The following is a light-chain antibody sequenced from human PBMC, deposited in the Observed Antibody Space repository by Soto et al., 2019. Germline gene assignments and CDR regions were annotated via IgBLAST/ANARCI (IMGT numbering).Light chain of an antibody. CDR2: SAS. V-gene: IGKV1-39*01. CDR1: QGVSAY. Sequence: DIQMTQSPSSLSASVGDRVTITCRASQGVSAYLLWYQQRQGRAPRLLIYSASSLLSGVPSRFSGSVSGTNFTLTISRLQPEDFATYYCQHSYRTPHTFGQGTKLETK. CDR3: QHSYRTPHT. J-gene: IGKJ2*01.